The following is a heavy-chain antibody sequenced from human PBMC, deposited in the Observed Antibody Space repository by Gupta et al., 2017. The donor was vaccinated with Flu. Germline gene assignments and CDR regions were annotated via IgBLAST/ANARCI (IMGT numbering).Heavy chain of an antibody. D-gene: IGHD6-19*01. Sequence: QVQLVQSGAEVKKPGASVKVSCKASGYTFTGYYVHWVRQAPGQGLQWMGWINPQSGGSNSAQKFQGRVTMMRDTSISTAYMELSSLTSDDTAVYYCARAGVSSWHSPYYFDFWGQGTLVSVSS. CDR2: INPQSGGS. V-gene: IGHV1-2*02. J-gene: IGHJ4*02. CDR1: GYTFTGYY. CDR3: ARAGVSSWHSPYYFDF.